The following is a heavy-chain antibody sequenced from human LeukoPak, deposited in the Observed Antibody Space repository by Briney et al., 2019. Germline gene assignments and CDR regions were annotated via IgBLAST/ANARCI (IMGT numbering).Heavy chain of an antibody. CDR3: ARDKMNDYGDHGYFDY. Sequence: SETLSLTCTVSGDSINSYHWSWLRQPPGKGLEWIGSIYYSGSTYYNPSLKGRVTISVDTSKNQFSLKLSSVTAADTAVYYCARDKMNDYGDHGYFDYWGQGTLVTVSS. V-gene: IGHV4-39*07. CDR2: IYYSGST. CDR1: GDSINSYH. J-gene: IGHJ4*02. D-gene: IGHD4-17*01.